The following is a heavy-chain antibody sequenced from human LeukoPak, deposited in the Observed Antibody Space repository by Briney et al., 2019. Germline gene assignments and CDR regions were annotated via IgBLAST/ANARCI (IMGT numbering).Heavy chain of an antibody. D-gene: IGHD6-19*01. J-gene: IGHJ4*02. CDR3: TRVFVGDEYSSSGY. CDR1: GFTFSRYY. CDR2: INSDGSST. Sequence: PGGSLRLSCAASGFTFSRYYMHWVRQAPGKGLVWVSRINSDGSSTTYADSVKGRITISRDNAKNTLYLLMNRRKVEDTAVYYCTRVFVGDEYSSSGYWGQGTLVTVSS. V-gene: IGHV3-74*01.